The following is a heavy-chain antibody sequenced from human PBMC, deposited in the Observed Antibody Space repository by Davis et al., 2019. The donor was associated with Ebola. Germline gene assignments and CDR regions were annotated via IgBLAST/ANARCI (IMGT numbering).Heavy chain of an antibody. CDR3: ARNGDWNWFDP. V-gene: IGHV4-31*03. CDR2: IYYSGST. D-gene: IGHD3/OR15-3a*01. J-gene: IGHJ5*02. CDR1: GGSISSGGYY. Sequence: PSETLSLTCTVSGGSISSGGYYWSWIRQHPGKGLEWIGYIYYSGSTYYNPSLKSRVTMSLDTSKNQFSLKLSSVTAADTAVYYCARNGDWNWFDPWGQGTLVTVSS.